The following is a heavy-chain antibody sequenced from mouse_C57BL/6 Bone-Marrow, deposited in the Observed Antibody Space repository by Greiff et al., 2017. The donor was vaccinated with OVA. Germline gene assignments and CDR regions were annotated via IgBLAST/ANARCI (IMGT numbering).Heavy chain of an antibody. D-gene: IGHD1-1*01. J-gene: IGHJ3*01. CDR3: AKRGTTVEEAWFAY. CDR2: IWGGGST. Sequence: VQLQESGPGLVAPSQSLSITCTVSGFSLTSYGVDWVRQPPGKGLEWLGVIWGGGSTNYNSALMSRLSISKDNSKSQVFIKMNSLQTDDTTMYYGAKRGTTVEEAWFAYWGQGTLVTVSA. CDR1: GFSLTSYG. V-gene: IGHV2-9*01.